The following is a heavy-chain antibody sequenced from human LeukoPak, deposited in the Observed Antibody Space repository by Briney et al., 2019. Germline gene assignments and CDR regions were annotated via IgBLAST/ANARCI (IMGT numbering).Heavy chain of an antibody. Sequence: GRSLRLSCAASGFTFYDYALHWVPQAPGKGLEWVSGISWNSGSIGYADSVKGRFTTSRDNAKNSLYLQMNSLRAEDMALYYCARGYYYDSSSTYNWFDPWGQGTLVTVSS. J-gene: IGHJ5*02. CDR1: GFTFYDYA. V-gene: IGHV3-9*03. D-gene: IGHD3-22*01. CDR2: ISWNSGSI. CDR3: ARGYYYDSSSTYNWFDP.